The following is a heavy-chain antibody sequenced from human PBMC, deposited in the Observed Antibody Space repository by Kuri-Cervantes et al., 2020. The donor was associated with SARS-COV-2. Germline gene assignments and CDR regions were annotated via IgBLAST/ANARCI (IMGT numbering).Heavy chain of an antibody. CDR1: GFNFSKTD. Sequence: GESLKISCAASGFNFSKTDMHWVRQAPGKGLEWVAVISHDGKNKKCTASGKGRFTISRDNSQNTLYLHMKSLRSEDTAIYYCAKDRVGVQDFWGQGTQVTVSS. V-gene: IGHV3-30*18. J-gene: IGHJ4*02. D-gene: IGHD2-21*01. CDR3: AKDRVGVQDF. CDR2: ISHDGKNK.